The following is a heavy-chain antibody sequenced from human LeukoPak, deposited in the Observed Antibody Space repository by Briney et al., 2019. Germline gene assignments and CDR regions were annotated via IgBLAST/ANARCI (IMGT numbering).Heavy chain of an antibody. D-gene: IGHD6-19*01. CDR1: GYTFTSYG. CDR3: ARSFRGQWLVRYYFDY. Sequence: ASVKVSCKASGYTFTSYGISWVRQAPGQGLEWMGWISAYNGNTNYAQKLQGRVTMTTDTSTSTAYMELRSLRSDDTAVYYCARSFRGQWLVRYYFDYWGQETLVTVSS. J-gene: IGHJ4*02. CDR2: ISAYNGNT. V-gene: IGHV1-18*04.